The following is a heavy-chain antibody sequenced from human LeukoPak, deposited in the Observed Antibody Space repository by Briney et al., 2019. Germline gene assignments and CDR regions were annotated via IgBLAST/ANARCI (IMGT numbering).Heavy chain of an antibody. CDR3: ARATSTIFGVVISSSYWYFDL. CDR1: GFTFSSYG. J-gene: IGHJ2*01. D-gene: IGHD3-3*01. CDR2: IRYDGSNK. Sequence: PGGSLRLSCAASGFTFSSYGMHWVRQAPGKGLEWVAFIRYDGSNKYYADSVKGRFTISRDNSKNTLYLQMNSLRAEDTAVYYCARATSTIFGVVISSSYWYFDLWGRGTLVTVSS. V-gene: IGHV3-30*02.